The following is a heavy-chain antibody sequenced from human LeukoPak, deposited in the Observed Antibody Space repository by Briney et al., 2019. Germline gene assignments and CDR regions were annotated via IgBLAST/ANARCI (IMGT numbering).Heavy chain of an antibody. Sequence: SVKVSCKASGGTFSSYAITWVRQAPGQGLEWMGRIIPIFGTANYAQNFQGRVTITTDESTSTAYMELSSLRSEDTAVYYCARAGLELREIDPWGQGTLVTVSS. CDR2: IIPIFGTA. CDR1: GGTFSSYA. D-gene: IGHD1-7*01. V-gene: IGHV1-69*05. J-gene: IGHJ5*02. CDR3: ARAGLELREIDP.